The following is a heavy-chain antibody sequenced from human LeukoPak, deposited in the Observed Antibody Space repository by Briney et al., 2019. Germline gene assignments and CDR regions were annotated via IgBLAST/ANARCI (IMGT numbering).Heavy chain of an antibody. CDR3: QRQGYYDSSGYYEH. CDR2: IYTSGST. V-gene: IGHV4-4*07. D-gene: IGHD3-22*01. CDR1: GGSISSYY. J-gene: IGHJ4*02. Sequence: SETLSLTCTVSGGSISSYYWSWIRQPAGKGLEWIGRIYTSGSTNYNPSLKSRVTMSVDTSKNQFSLKLSSVTAADTAVYYCQRQGYYDSSGYYEHWGQGTLVTVSS.